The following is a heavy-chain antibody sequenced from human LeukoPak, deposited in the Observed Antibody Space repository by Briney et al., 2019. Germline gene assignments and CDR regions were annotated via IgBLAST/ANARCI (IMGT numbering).Heavy chain of an antibody. CDR3: ANLGGYDILTGRAHYYFDY. CDR1: GFTFSSYA. V-gene: IGHV3-23*01. CDR2: ISGSGGST. Sequence: PGGSLRLSCAASGFTFSSYAMSWVRQAPGKGLEWVSAISGSGGSTYYADSVKGRFTISRDNSKNTLYLQMNSLRAEDTAVYYCANLGGYDILTGRAHYYFDYWGQGTLVTVSS. J-gene: IGHJ4*02. D-gene: IGHD3-9*01.